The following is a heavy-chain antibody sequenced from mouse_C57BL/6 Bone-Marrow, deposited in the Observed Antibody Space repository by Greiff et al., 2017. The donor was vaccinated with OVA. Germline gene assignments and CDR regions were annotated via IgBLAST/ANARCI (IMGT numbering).Heavy chain of an antibody. CDR2: ISNGGGST. Sequence: EVHLVESGGGLVQPGGSLKLSCAASGFTFSDYYMYWVRQTPEKRLEWVAYISNGGGSTYYPDTVKGRFTISRDNAKNTLYLQMSRLKSEDTAMYYCARHEDYRFAYWGQGTLVTVSA. D-gene: IGHD1-1*02. V-gene: IGHV5-12*01. CDR3: ARHEDYRFAY. CDR1: GFTFSDYY. J-gene: IGHJ3*01.